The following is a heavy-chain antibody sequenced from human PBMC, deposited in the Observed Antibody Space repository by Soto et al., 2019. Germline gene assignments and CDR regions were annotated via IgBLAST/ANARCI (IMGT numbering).Heavy chain of an antibody. V-gene: IGHV3-30-3*01. CDR1: GFTLSNYA. CDR3: ARGFVAFGVYFDY. J-gene: IGHJ4*02. D-gene: IGHD2-8*01. Sequence: QVQLVESGGGVVQPGGSLRLSCAASGFTLSNYAMQWVRQAPGKGLEWVAVISYDGSNKYFADSVKGRFTISRDSSQNTLYLQMNSLRVEDTAVYYCARGFVAFGVYFDYWGQGTLVTVSS. CDR2: ISYDGSNK.